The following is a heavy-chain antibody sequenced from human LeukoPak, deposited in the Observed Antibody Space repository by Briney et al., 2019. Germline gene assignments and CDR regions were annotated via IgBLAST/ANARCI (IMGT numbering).Heavy chain of an antibody. Sequence: PGGSLRLSCAASGFTFSDYYMSWIRQAPGKGLERVSYISSSGSTIYYADSVKGRFTIPRDNAKNSLYLQMNSLRAEDTAVYYCAGVVYYGSGSHNWFDPWGQGTLVSVSS. CDR3: AGVVYYGSGSHNWFDP. CDR2: ISSSGSTI. CDR1: GFTFSDYY. V-gene: IGHV3-11*01. D-gene: IGHD3-10*01. J-gene: IGHJ5*02.